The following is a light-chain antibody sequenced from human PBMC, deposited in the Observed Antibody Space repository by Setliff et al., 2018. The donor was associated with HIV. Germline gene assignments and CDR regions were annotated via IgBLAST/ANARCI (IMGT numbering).Light chain of an antibody. CDR1: NIGSKT. CDR3: QVWDSRSDHFV. Sequence: SYELAQPVSVSVAPGKTARITCGGNNIGSKTVHWYQQKPGQAPVLVIYDDGDRPSGIPERFSGSNSGTTATLTISRVEAGDEADYYCQVWDSRSDHFVFGNGTKVTVL. V-gene: IGLV3-21*03. J-gene: IGLJ1*01. CDR2: DDG.